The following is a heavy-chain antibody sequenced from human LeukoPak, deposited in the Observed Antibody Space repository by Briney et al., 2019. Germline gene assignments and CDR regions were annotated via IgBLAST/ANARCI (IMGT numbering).Heavy chain of an antibody. D-gene: IGHD5-12*01. CDR3: ARKGGYSGYAIDY. Sequence: SVKVSCKASGGTFSSYAISWVRQAPGQGLEWMGGIIPIFGTANYAQKFQGRVTITADESTSTAYMELSSLRSEDTAVYYCARKGGYSGYAIDYWGQGTLVTVSS. J-gene: IGHJ4*02. CDR2: IIPIFGTA. CDR1: GGTFSSYA. V-gene: IGHV1-69*13.